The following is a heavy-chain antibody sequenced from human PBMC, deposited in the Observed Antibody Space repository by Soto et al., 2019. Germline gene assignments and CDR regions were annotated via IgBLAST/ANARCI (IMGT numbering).Heavy chain of an antibody. CDR3: TSHLIHYYDSSGSLLDYGMDV. CDR2: IKSKTDGGTT. CDR1: GFTFSNAW. Sequence: GGSLRLSCAASGFTFSNAWMNWVRQAPGKGLEWVGRIKSKTDGGTTDYAAPVKGRFTISRDDSKNTLYLQMNSLKTEDTAVYYCTSHLIHYYDSSGSLLDYGMDVWGQGTTVTVSS. V-gene: IGHV3-15*07. J-gene: IGHJ6*02. D-gene: IGHD3-22*01.